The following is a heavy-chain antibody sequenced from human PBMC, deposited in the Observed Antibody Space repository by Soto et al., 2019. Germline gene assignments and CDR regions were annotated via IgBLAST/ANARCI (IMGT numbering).Heavy chain of an antibody. V-gene: IGHV3-48*02. CDR2: IRTISSAI. Sequence: QLVESGGGLVQPGGSLRLSCAASGFTFSDYPMNWVRQAPGKGLKWVSSIRTISSAIYFADSVRGRFTISRDNARNSLYLQMTSLRDEDTAVYYCARETPSFDSWGQGTLVTVSS. CDR1: GFTFSDYP. D-gene: IGHD2-15*01. CDR3: ARETPSFDS. J-gene: IGHJ4*02.